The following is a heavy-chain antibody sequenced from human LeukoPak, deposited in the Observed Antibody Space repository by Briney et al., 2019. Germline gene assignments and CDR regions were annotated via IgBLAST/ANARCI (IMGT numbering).Heavy chain of an antibody. J-gene: IGHJ3*02. CDR1: GYTFTDYS. CDR2: INPNSEGT. V-gene: IGHV1-2*02. Sequence: ASVKVSCKASGYTFTDYSIHWVRQAPGQGLEWMGWINPNSEGTNYAQKFQGRVTMTRDTSISTAYMELSRLKSDDTAVYYCARLRYCSSTSCYVGAFDIWGQGTMVTVSS. CDR3: ARLRYCSSTSCYVGAFDI. D-gene: IGHD2-2*01.